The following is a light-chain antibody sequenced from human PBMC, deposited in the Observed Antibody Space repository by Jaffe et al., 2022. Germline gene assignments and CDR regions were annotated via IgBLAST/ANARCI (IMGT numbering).Light chain of an antibody. J-gene: IGKJ1*01. Sequence: DIQMTQSPSSLSASVGDRVTITCRASQSISSYLNWYQQKPGKAPKLLIYAASSLQSGVPSRFSGSGSGTDFTLTISSLQPEDFATYYCQQSYSTPRYTFGQGTKVEIK. CDR1: QSISSY. CDR3: QQSYSTPRYT. CDR2: AAS. V-gene: IGKV1-39*01.